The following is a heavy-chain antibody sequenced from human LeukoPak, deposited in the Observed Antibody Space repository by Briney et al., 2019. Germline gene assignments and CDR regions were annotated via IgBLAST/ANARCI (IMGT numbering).Heavy chain of an antibody. CDR2: ISSSGSTI. CDR3: AREGYGGNSGDSPLGY. CDR1: GFTFSSYE. J-gene: IGHJ4*02. Sequence: LPGGSLRLSCAASGFTFSSYEMNWVRQAPGKGLEWVSYISSSGSTIYYADSVKGRFTISRDNAKNSLYLQMNSLRAEDTAVYYCAREGYGGNSGDSPLGYWGQGTLVTVSS. D-gene: IGHD4-23*01. V-gene: IGHV3-48*03.